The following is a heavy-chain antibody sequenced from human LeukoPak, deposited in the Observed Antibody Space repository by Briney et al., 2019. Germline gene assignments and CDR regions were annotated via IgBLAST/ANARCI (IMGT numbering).Heavy chain of an antibody. CDR1: GFTFSSYA. CDR2: ISGSGGST. V-gene: IGHV3-23*01. J-gene: IGHJ5*02. D-gene: IGHD3-10*01. CDR3: AQPAAYYGSGSRPNWFDP. Sequence: GGSLRLSCAASGFTFSSYAMSWVRQAPGKGLEWVSAISGSGGSTYYADSVKGRFTISRDNSKNTLYLQMNSLRAEDTAVYYCAQPAAYYGSGSRPNWFDPWGQGTLVTVSS.